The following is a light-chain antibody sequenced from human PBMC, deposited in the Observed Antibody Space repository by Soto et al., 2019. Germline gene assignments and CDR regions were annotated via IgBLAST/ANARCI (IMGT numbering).Light chain of an antibody. J-gene: IGLJ1*01. CDR1: SSDVGSYHL. CDR2: EGN. CDR3: CSFAGSSTFV. V-gene: IGLV2-23*01. Sequence: QSVLTQPPSVSGSPGQSITISCTGTSSDVGSYHLVSWYQQHPGKAPKVMIYEGNKRPSGVPNRFSGSKSGNTASLTISGLQAEDEAEYYCCSFAGSSTFVFGTGTKVTVL.